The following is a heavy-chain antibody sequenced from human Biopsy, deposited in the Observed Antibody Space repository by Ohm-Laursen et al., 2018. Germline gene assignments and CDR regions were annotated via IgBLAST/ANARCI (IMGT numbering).Heavy chain of an antibody. J-gene: IGHJ6*02. V-gene: IGHV1-18*01. CDR1: GYTFTSYG. CDR2: INTYNANP. Sequence: GSAVKVSCKASGYTFTSYGISWVRQAPGQGLEWMGWINTYNANPDYAQKVQGRVTMTTDTSTSTAYIELRSLTSDDTTVCYCARDYQPKIRRIRYYYYGMDVWGLGTTVTVSS. D-gene: IGHD2-2*01. CDR3: ARDYQPKIRRIRYYYYGMDV.